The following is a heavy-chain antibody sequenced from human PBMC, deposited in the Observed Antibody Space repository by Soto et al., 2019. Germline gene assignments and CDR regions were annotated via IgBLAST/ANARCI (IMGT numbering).Heavy chain of an antibody. CDR2: ISGSGGST. CDR1: GFTFSSYA. D-gene: IGHD4-17*01. Sequence: EVQLLESGGGLVQPGGSLRLSCAASGFTFSSYAMSWVRQAPGKGLEWVSAISGSGGSTYYADSVKSRFTISRDNSKNTLYLQMNRLRAEDTAVYYCAKDHDYGDYEVGDDYWGQGTLVTVSS. CDR3: AKDHDYGDYEVGDDY. J-gene: IGHJ4*02. V-gene: IGHV3-23*01.